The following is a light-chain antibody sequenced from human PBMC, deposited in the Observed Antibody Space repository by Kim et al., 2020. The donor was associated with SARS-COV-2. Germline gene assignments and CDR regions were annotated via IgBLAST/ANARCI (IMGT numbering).Light chain of an antibody. Sequence: DIQLTQSPSSLSASVGDRVTITCRANQDIRNYLAWYQKKPGKAPKLMIYLASTLQSGVPSRFSGSGYGTDFTLTISSLQPEDVETYYCQRYNSAPVTFGPGTKVDIK. V-gene: IGKV1-27*01. CDR2: LAS. CDR3: QRYNSAPVT. CDR1: QDIRNY. J-gene: IGKJ3*01.